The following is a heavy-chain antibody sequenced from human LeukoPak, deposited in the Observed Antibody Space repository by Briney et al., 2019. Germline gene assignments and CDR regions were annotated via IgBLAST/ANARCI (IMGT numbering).Heavy chain of an antibody. J-gene: IGHJ4*02. CDR1: GFTFHDYA. V-gene: IGHV3-9*01. D-gene: IGHD4-17*01. CDR3: AKALGSTVTTRTYFDY. Sequence: PGGSLRLSCAASGFTFHDYAMHWVRQAPGKGLEWVSGLSWNGGNIGYAESVRGRFTISRDNAGNSLYLQMNSLGPEDTASYYCAKALGSTVTTRTYFDYWGQGTLVTVSS. CDR2: LSWNGGNI.